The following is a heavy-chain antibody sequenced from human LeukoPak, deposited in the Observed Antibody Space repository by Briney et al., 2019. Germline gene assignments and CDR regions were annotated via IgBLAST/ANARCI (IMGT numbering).Heavy chain of an antibody. Sequence: GASVKVSCKVSGYTLTELSMHWVRQAPGKGLEWMGGFDPEDGETIYAQKFQGRVTMTEDTSTDTAYMELSSLRSEDTAVYYCASRAAVMTTVTRRTPFGWDYWGQGTLVTVSS. D-gene: IGHD4-17*01. CDR3: ASRAAVMTTVTRRTPFGWDY. CDR2: FDPEDGET. J-gene: IGHJ4*02. V-gene: IGHV1-24*01. CDR1: GYTLTELS.